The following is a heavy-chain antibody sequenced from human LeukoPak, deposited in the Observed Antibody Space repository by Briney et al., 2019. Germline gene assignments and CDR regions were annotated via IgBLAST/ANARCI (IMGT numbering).Heavy chain of an antibody. J-gene: IGHJ3*02. V-gene: IGHV1-2*02. CDR2: INPNSGGT. CDR1: GYTFTGYY. CDR3: ARGPRYCSSTSCYALLWSDAFDI. D-gene: IGHD2-2*01. Sequence: ASVKVSCKASGYTFTGYYMHWVRQAPGQGLEWMGWINPNSGGTNYAQKFQGRVAMTRNTSISTAYMELSSLRSEDTAVYYCARGPRYCSSTSCYALLWSDAFDIWGQGTMVTVSS.